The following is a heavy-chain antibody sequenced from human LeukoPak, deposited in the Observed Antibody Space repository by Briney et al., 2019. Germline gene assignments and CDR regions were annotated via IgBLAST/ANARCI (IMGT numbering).Heavy chain of an antibody. J-gene: IGHJ4*02. CDR1: GYTFTSYD. CDR2: MNPNSGNT. D-gene: IGHD3-22*01. CDR3: ARGPYYYDSSGYLFDY. V-gene: IGHV1-8*01. Sequence: ASVKVSCKASGYTFTSYDINWVRQATGHGLEWMGWMNPNSGNTGYAQKFQGRVTMTRNTSISTAYMELSSLRSEDTAVYYCARGPYYYDSSGYLFDYWGQGTLVTVSS.